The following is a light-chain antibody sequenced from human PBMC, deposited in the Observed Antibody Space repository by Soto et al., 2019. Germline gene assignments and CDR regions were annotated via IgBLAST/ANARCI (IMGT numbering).Light chain of an antibody. Sequence: QSVLTQPASVSGSPGQSITISCTGTSSDVGSYNYVSWYQQHPGKAPKLMIYEVSNRPSGVSSRFSGSKSGKTASLTISGLQAEDEADYYCSSYTTSSTYVLGTGTKLTVL. J-gene: IGLJ1*01. CDR1: SSDVGSYNY. CDR3: SSYTTSSTYV. V-gene: IGLV2-14*03. CDR2: EVS.